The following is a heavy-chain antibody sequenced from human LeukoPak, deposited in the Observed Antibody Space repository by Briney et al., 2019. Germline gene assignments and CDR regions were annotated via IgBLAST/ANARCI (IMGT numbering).Heavy chain of an antibody. D-gene: IGHD2-15*01. V-gene: IGHV3-64D*06. Sequence: GGSLRLSCSASGFPFNTYAIHWVRQAPGKGLEYVAAISSNGDNTYFADSAKGRFTISRDNSKSTLFLQMNSLRAEDTAVYFCTRDSVLLGLAFDLWGQGTVVTVSS. CDR2: ISSNGDNT. CDR3: TRDSVLLGLAFDL. J-gene: IGHJ3*01. CDR1: GFPFNTYA.